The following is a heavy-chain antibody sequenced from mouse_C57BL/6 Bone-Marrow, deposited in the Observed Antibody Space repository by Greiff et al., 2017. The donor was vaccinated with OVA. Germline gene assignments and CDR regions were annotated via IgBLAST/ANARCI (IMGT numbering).Heavy chain of an antibody. J-gene: IGHJ2*01. Sequence: EVKLQESGPGLVKPSQSLSLTCSVTGYSITSGYYWNWIRQFPGNKLEWMGYISYDGSNNYNPSLKNRISITRDTSKNQCFLKLNSVTTEDTATYYCARFTTVVDDYWGQGTTLTVSS. CDR2: ISYDGSN. D-gene: IGHD1-1*01. CDR3: ARFTTVVDDY. CDR1: GYSITSGYY. V-gene: IGHV3-6*01.